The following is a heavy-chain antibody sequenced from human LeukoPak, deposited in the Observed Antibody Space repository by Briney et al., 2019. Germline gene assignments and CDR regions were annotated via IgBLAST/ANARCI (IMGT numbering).Heavy chain of an antibody. CDR1: GGSISSGGYY. V-gene: IGHV4-31*03. CDR2: IYYSGST. D-gene: IGHD4-17*01. Sequence: PSETLSLTCTVSGGSISSGGYYWSWIRRHPGKGLEWIGYIYYSGSTYCNPSLKSRVTISVDTSKNQFSLKLSSVTAADTAVYYCARVSGDYFYYFDYWGQGTLVTVSS. J-gene: IGHJ4*02. CDR3: ARVSGDYFYYFDY.